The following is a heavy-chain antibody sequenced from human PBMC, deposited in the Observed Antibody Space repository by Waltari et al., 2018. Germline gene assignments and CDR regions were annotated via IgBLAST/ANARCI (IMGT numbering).Heavy chain of an antibody. D-gene: IGHD6-13*01. CDR1: GFTLSSYA. CDR3: AKEVWQQVVKLVGWFDP. CDR2: ICSPGGKT. Sequence: EVQLLESGGGLVQPGGSLTLSCVVSGFTLSSYAMSWVRQVPGKGLECVSAICSPGGKTYYADSVKGRFTISRDSSKNTLYLQMNSLRVEDTAVYYCAKEVWQQVVKLVGWFDPWGQGTLVTVSS. J-gene: IGHJ5*02. V-gene: IGHV3-23*01.